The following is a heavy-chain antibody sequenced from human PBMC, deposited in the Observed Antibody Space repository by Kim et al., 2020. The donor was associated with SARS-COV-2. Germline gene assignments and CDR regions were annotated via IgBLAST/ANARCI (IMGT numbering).Heavy chain of an antibody. Sequence: ASVKVSCKASGYTFTSYAMHWVRQAPGQRLEWMGWINAGNGNTKYSQKFQGRVTITRDTSASTAYMELSSLRSEDTAVYYCARDPGYCSGGSCYPYFDYWGQGTLVTVSS. CDR2: INAGNGNT. J-gene: IGHJ4*02. CDR1: GYTFTSYA. V-gene: IGHV1-3*01. D-gene: IGHD2-15*01. CDR3: ARDPGYCSGGSCYPYFDY.